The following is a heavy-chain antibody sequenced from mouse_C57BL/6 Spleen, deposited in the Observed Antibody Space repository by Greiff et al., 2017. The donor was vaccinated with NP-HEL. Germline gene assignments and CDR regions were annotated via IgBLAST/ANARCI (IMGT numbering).Heavy chain of an antibody. CDR1: GYTFTSYW. CDR3: ARFSGPTGFDY. D-gene: IGHD2-10*01. CDR2: IDPSDSYT. V-gene: IGHV1-69*01. J-gene: IGHJ2*01. Sequence: QVQLQQPGAELVMPGASVKLSCKASGYTFTSYWMHWVKQRPGQGLEWIGEIDPSDSYTNYNQKFKGKSTLTVDKSSSTAYMQLSGLTAEDSAVYYCARFSGPTGFDYWGQGTTLTVSS.